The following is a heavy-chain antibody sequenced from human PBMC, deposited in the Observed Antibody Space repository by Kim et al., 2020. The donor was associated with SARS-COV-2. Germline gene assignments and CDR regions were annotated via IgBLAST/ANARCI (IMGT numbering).Heavy chain of an antibody. D-gene: IGHD2-15*01. CDR3: VAGTRDLALNS. Sequence: RTYCADSVKGRFTIARDNSKNTPYLQMNSLRAEDTAVYCCVAGTRDLALNSWGQGTLVTVSS. CDR2: RT. J-gene: IGHJ4*02. V-gene: IGHV3-23*01.